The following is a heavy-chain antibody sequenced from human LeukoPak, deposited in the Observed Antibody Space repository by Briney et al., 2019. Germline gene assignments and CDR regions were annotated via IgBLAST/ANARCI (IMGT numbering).Heavy chain of an antibody. D-gene: IGHD6-13*01. J-gene: IGHJ6*02. Sequence: SETLSLTCTVSGGSISSYYWSWIRQPPGKGLEWIGYIYYSGSTNYNPSLKSRVTISVDTSKNQFSLKLSSVTAADTAVYYCARGRQQLVRGPYYYYYGMDVWGQGTTVTVSS. CDR2: IYYSGST. CDR3: ARGRQQLVRGPYYYYYGMDV. CDR1: GGSISSYY. V-gene: IGHV4-59*12.